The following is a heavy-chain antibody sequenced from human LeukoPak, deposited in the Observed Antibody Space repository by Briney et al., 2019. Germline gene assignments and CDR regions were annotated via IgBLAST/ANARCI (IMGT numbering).Heavy chain of an antibody. D-gene: IGHD3-22*01. CDR3: ATSYDSRGYYWFQH. V-gene: IGHV1-69*01. CDR2: IIPIFGTA. CDR1: GGTFSSYA. Sequence: GASVKVSCKASGGTFSSYAISWVRQAPGQGLEWMGGIIPIFGTANYAQKFQGRVTITADESTSTAYMELSSLRSEDTAVYYCATSYDSRGYYWFQHWGQGTLVTVSS. J-gene: IGHJ1*01.